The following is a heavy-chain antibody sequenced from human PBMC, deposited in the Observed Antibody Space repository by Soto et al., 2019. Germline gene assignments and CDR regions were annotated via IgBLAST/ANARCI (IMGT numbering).Heavy chain of an antibody. CDR2: IYYSGST. V-gene: IGHV4-31*03. Sequence: QVQLQESGPGLVKPSQTLSLTCTVSGCSISSGGYYWSWLRQHPGKGLEWIGYIYYSGSTYYNPALTSRVTISVDTSKNQFSMKLSSVTAADTAVYYWATPRGAVDVWGKGTTVTVSS. CDR1: GCSISSGGYY. J-gene: IGHJ6*04. D-gene: IGHD3-10*01. CDR3: ATPRGAVDV.